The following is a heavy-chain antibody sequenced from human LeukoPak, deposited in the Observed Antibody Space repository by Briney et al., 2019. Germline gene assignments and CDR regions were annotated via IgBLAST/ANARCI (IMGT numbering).Heavy chain of an antibody. J-gene: IGHJ5*02. CDR3: VRTEEVYRWFDP. D-gene: IGHD2-8*01. Sequence: SETLSLTCAVYGGSFSGYYWSWIRQPPGKGLEWIGEINHSGSTNYNPSLKSRVTISVDTSKNQFSLKLSSVTAADTAVYYCVRTEEVYRWFDPWGQVTLVTVSS. CDR1: GGSFSGYY. CDR2: INHSGST. V-gene: IGHV4-34*01.